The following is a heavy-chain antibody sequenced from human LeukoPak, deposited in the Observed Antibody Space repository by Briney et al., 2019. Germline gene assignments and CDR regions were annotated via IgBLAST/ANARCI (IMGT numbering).Heavy chain of an antibody. CDR3: ARVQQLGGAFDI. CDR2: INPNSGGT. D-gene: IGHD6-13*01. Sequence: GASVTVSCKASGYIFSGYYMHWVRQAPGQGLEWMGWINPNSGGTNYAQKFQGRVTMTRDTSISTAYMELSRLRSDDTAVYYCARVQQLGGAFDIWGQGTTVTVSS. J-gene: IGHJ3*02. V-gene: IGHV1-2*02. CDR1: GYIFSGYY.